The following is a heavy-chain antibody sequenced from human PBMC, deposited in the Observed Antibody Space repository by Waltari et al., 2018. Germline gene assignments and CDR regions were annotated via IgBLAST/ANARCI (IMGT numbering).Heavy chain of an antibody. J-gene: IGHJ6*02. CDR2: INPNSGST. CDR3: ARDFSYCSGGSCYGILDYYYGMDV. Sequence: QVHLVQSGAEVKKPGASVKVSCKASGYTFIGYYINWVGLPPGQGLEWMGWINPNSGSTNYAQKFQGRLSMTRDSSITTAYMELSSLRSDDTAVYYCARDFSYCSGGSCYGILDYYYGMDVWGQGTTITVSS. V-gene: IGHV1-2*02. CDR1: GYTFIGYY. D-gene: IGHD2-15*01.